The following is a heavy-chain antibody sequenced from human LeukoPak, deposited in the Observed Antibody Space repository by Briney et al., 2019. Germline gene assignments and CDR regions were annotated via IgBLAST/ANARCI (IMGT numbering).Heavy chain of an antibody. CDR2: IYYSGST. V-gene: IGHV4-39*01. J-gene: IGHJ5*02. CDR1: GGSISSSSYY. D-gene: IGHD6-13*01. Sequence: SKTRSLTCTVSGGSISSSSYYWGWIRHPPGKGLEWIGSIYYSGSTYYNPCVKSRVTISADTSKNQFSLKLSSVTAADTAVYYCANTPLAAAGSPSAPFDPWGQGTLVTVSS. CDR3: ANTPLAAAGSPSAPFDP.